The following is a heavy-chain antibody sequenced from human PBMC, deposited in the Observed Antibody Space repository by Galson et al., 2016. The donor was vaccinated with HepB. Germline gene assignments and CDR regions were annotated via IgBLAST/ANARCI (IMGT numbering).Heavy chain of an antibody. CDR3: ARTLWPDSSGLTGGF. Sequence: QSGAEVKQPGESLRISCKGSGYSFTNYWISWVRQMPGKGLEWMGKIDPSDSYTIYSPSFQGHVTISADKSIGTAYLQWSSLKASDTALYYCARTLWPDSSGLTGGFWGQGTLVTVSS. CDR1: GYSFTNYW. J-gene: IGHJ4*02. D-gene: IGHD3-22*01. V-gene: IGHV5-10-1*01. CDR2: IDPSDSYT.